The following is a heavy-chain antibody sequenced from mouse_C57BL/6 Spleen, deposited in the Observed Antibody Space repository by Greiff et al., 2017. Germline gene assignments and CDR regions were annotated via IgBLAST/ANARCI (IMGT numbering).Heavy chain of an antibody. Sequence: QVQLQQSGAELVRPGASVKLSCKASGYTFTDYYINWVKQRPGQGLEWIVRIYPGSGSTYYNEKFKGKATLTVAKSSSTAYMQLSSLTSEDSAVSLCARSNYSGSSPFDYWGQGTTLTVSS. CDR3: ARSNYSGSSPFDY. CDR1: GYTFTDYY. J-gene: IGHJ2*01. D-gene: IGHD1-1*01. CDR2: IYPGSGST. V-gene: IGHV1-76*01.